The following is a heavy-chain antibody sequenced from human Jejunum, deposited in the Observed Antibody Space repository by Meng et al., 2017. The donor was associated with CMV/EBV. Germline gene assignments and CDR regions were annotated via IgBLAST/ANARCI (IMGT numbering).Heavy chain of an antibody. CDR3: AHDSPGHYGFDV. CDR2: IYAKDEK. CDR1: GFSLTTGAVG. Sequence: SGFSLTTGAVGVAWVRQPPGRALEWLTLIYAKDEKFYSPSLRSRVTITKDTSRNQVVLTMTDMDPVDTATYYCAHDSPGHYGFDVWGQGTTVTVSS. V-gene: IGHV2-5*01. J-gene: IGHJ6*02.